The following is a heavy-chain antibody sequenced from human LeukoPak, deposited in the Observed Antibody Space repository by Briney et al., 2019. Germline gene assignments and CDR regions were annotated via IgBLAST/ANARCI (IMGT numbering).Heavy chain of an antibody. CDR2: TNTSGGNT. D-gene: IGHD3-9*01. CDR3: AREDYDILTGNWFDP. Sequence: ASVKVSYKASGYTXTIYYMHWVRQAPVQGLEWMGITNTSGGNTSYAQKFQGRVTMTRDTSTSKVCMELSSLRSEDTAVYYCAREDYDILTGNWFDPWGQGTLVTVSS. J-gene: IGHJ5*02. V-gene: IGHV1-46*01. CDR1: GYTXTIYY.